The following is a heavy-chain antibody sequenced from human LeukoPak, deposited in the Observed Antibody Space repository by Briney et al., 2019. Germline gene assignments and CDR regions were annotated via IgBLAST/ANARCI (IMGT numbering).Heavy chain of an antibody. CDR3: AREVIEGAVAWYAFDI. V-gene: IGHV1-2*02. J-gene: IGHJ3*02. CDR2: INPNSGGT. Sequence: PEASVKVSCKASGYTFTGYYMHWVRQAPGQGLEWMGWINPNSGGTNYAQKFQGRVTMTTDTSTSTAYMELRSLRSDDTAVYYCAREVIEGAVAWYAFDIWGQGTMVTVPS. CDR1: GYTFTGYY. D-gene: IGHD6-19*01.